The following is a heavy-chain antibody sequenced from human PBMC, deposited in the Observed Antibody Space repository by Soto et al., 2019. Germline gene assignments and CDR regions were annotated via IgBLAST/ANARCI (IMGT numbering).Heavy chain of an antibody. V-gene: IGHV3-30-3*01. CDR3: ARDLFEAARRGEYAFDI. Sequence: PGGSLRLSCAASGFTFSSYAMHWVRQAPGKGLEWVAVISYDGSNKYYVDSVKGRFTISRDNAKNSLYLQMNSLRAEDTAVYYCARDLFEAARRGEYAFDIWGQGTMVTVSS. J-gene: IGHJ3*02. CDR1: GFTFSSYA. CDR2: ISYDGSNK. D-gene: IGHD3-16*01.